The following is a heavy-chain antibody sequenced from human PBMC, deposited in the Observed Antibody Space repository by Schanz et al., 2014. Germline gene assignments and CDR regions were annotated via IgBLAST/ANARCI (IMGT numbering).Heavy chain of an antibody. D-gene: IGHD3-10*01. J-gene: IGHJ3*02. CDR1: GFAFSSYG. CDR3: AKGRFGELSAFDI. CDR2: IGVDGTTT. Sequence: EVQLVESGGGLVQPGGSLRLSCLASGFAFSSYGMNWLRQAPGKGLEWVSVIGVDGTTTYYADSVKGRFTMSRDNAKNSVFLQMNSLRAEDTAVYYCAKGRFGELSAFDIWGQGTMVTVSS. V-gene: IGHV3-23*04.